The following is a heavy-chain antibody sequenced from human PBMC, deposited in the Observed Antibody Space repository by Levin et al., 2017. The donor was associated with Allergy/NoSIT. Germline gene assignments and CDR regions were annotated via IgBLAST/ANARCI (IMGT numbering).Heavy chain of an antibody. CDR3: AHRLLVLKWLFDAFDS. CDR1: GFSLSPSGVG. J-gene: IGHJ3*02. D-gene: IGHD3-3*01. Sequence: SGPTLVKPTQTLSLTCTFSGFSLSPSGVGVRWIRQPPGKALEWLALIYWVDDKCYSPSLKSRLTITQDTSKNQVVLTMSNMDPVDRATYYGAHRLLVLKWLFDAFDSWGKGTMVAV. V-gene: IGHV2-5*02. CDR2: IYWVDDK.